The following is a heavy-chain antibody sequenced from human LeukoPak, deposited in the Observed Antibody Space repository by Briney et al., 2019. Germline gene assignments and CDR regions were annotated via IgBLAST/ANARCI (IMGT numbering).Heavy chain of an antibody. V-gene: IGHV3-48*02. CDR3: ARASTTVPNLLDY. Sequence: GGSLRLSCAASGFTFSSYSMNWVRQAPGKGLEWISYISVGSYTIYYADSVKGRFTISRDDAKNSLYLQMNSLRDGDTAVYYCARASTTVPNLLDYWGQGTLVTVSS. J-gene: IGHJ4*02. CDR1: GFTFSSYS. D-gene: IGHD4-17*01. CDR2: ISVGSYTI.